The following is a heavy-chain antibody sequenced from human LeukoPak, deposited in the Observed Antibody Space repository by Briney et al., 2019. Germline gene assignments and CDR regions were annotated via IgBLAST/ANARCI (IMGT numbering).Heavy chain of an antibody. Sequence: GRSLRLSCAASGFTFSSYAMHWVRQAPGRGLEWVAVISYDGSNKYYADSLKGRFTISRDTSKNTLYLQMNSLRAEDTAVYYCGRGRGNSPAYYFDYWGQGTLVTVSS. CDR3: GRGRGNSPAYYFDY. CDR2: ISYDGSNK. V-gene: IGHV3-30-3*01. D-gene: IGHD2/OR15-2a*01. J-gene: IGHJ4*02. CDR1: GFTFSSYA.